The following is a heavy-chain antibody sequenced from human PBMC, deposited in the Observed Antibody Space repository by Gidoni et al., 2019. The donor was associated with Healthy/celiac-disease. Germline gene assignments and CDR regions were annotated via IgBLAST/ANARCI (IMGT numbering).Heavy chain of an antibody. D-gene: IGHD1-7*01. J-gene: IGHJ3*02. Sequence: EVQLVESGGGLVQPGGSLRLSCAASGFTFSSYWMSWFRQAPGKGLEWVANIKQDGSEKYYVDSVKGRFTISRDNAKNSLYLQMNSLRAEDTAVYYCARSPRSNWNYRYAFDIWGQGTMVTVSS. V-gene: IGHV3-7*01. CDR1: GFTFSSYW. CDR2: IKQDGSEK. CDR3: ARSPRSNWNYRYAFDI.